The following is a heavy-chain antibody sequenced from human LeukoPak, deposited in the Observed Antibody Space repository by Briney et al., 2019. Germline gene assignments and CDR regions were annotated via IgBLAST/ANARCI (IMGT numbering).Heavy chain of an antibody. V-gene: IGHV4-4*02. CDR2: IYHSGST. Sequence: GSLRLSCAASGFSFTNYAMSWVRQPPGKGLEWIGEIYHSGSTNYNPSLKSRVTISVDKSKNQFSLKLSSVTAADTAVYYCARAVCRGGSCYPRSLYFDYGGRETLVTVSS. D-gene: IGHD2-15*01. CDR1: GFSFTNYAM. CDR3: ARAVCRGGSCYPRSLYFDY. J-gene: IGHJ4*02.